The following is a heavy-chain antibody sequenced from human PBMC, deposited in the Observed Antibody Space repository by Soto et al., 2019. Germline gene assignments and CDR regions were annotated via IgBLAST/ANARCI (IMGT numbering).Heavy chain of an antibody. J-gene: IGHJ4*02. Sequence: ASVKVSCKASGGTFSSYAISWVRQAPGLGLEWMGGIIPIFGTANYAQKFQGRVTITADESTSTAYMELSSLRSEDTAVYYCARGGLGGNFDFDYWGQGTLVTVSS. CDR1: GGTFSSYA. V-gene: IGHV1-69*13. D-gene: IGHD3-16*01. CDR3: ARGGLGGNFDFDY. CDR2: IIPIFGTA.